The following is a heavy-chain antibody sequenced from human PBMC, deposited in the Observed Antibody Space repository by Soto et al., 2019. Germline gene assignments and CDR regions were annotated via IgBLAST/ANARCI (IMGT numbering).Heavy chain of an antibody. D-gene: IGHD2-21*01. V-gene: IGHV4-34*01. CDR1: GGSFSGYY. CDR2: INHSGST. CDR3: ARADFSVHYYYYGMDV. J-gene: IGHJ6*02. Sequence: PSETLSLTCAVYGGSFSGYYWSWIRQPPGKGLEWIGEINHSGSTNYNPSLKSRVTISVDTSKNQFSLKLSSVTAADTAVYYCARADFSVHYYYYGMDVWGQGTTVTVSS.